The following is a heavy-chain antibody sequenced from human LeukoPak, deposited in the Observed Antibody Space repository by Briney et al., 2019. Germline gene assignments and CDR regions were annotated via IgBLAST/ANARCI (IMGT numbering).Heavy chain of an antibody. J-gene: IGHJ3*01. D-gene: IGHD5-18*01. CDR2: IQFDGNDK. Sequence: GGSLRLSCAASAFTFNNYGMHWVRQAPGKGLEWVAFIQFDGNDKFYADSVKGRFTISRDNARNTLFLQMNSLRTEDAVVYYCATYVDTVRYDAFDVWGQGTMVTVSS. CDR1: AFTFNNYG. CDR3: ATYVDTVRYDAFDV. V-gene: IGHV3-30*02.